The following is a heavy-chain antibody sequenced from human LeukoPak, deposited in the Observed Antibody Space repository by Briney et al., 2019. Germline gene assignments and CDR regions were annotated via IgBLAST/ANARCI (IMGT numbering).Heavy chain of an antibody. CDR2: INKDGRST. CDR1: GMIFNNHW. Sequence: GGSLRLTCAASGMIFNNHWMHWVRQAPGKGLVWVARINKDGRSTTYADSVKGRFTISRDNDKNTLSLQMNSLRAEDTALYYCVRDVRGIGQDYYYMDVWGKGTTVTVSS. J-gene: IGHJ6*03. V-gene: IGHV3-74*01. CDR3: VRDVRGIGQDYYYMDV. D-gene: IGHD3/OR15-3a*01.